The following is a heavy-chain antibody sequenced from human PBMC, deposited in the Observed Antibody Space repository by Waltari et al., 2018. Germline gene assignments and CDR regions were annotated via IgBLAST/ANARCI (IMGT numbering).Heavy chain of an antibody. J-gene: IGHJ4*02. Sequence: QVQLVQSGSEVKKPGASVKVSCKASGYAFNTYAINWVRQAPGQGLQWMGWITTDTGHPTYAPGFTGRFVFSLDTSVTTTFLQISDLRAEDTAVYFCARDHTIYGDYSSDLWGQGALVTVSS. CDR3: ARDHTIYGDYSSDL. CDR2: ITTDTGHP. D-gene: IGHD4-17*01. CDR1: GYAFNTYA. V-gene: IGHV7-4-1*02.